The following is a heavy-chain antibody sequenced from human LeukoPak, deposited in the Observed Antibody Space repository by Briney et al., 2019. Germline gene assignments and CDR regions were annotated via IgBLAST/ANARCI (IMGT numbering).Heavy chain of an antibody. Sequence: PSETLSLTCTVSGGSISSSSYYWGWIRQSPGKGLEWIGSIYYSGSTYYNPSLKSRVTISIDASKNQFSLKLNSVTAADTAMYYCARDTYDTSFMAFNVWGQGTMVTVSS. V-gene: IGHV4-39*07. CDR3: ARDTYDTSFMAFNV. J-gene: IGHJ3*01. D-gene: IGHD3-22*01. CDR1: GGSISSSSYY. CDR2: IYYSGST.